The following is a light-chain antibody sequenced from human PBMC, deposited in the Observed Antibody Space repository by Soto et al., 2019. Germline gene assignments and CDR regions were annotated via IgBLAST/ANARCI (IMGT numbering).Light chain of an antibody. V-gene: IGKV1-5*01. Sequence: DIQMTQSPSTLSASVGDRVTITCRASQSISSWLAWFQQKPGKAPKLLMYDASTLQGGVPSRFSGSGSGTEFTLTISSLQPEDFATYYCQQLNSYALTFGGGTKV. CDR1: QSISSW. CDR2: DAS. CDR3: QQLNSYALT. J-gene: IGKJ4*01.